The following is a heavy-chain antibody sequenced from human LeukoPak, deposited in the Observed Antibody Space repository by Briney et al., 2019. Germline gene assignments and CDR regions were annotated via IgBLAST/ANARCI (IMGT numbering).Heavy chain of an antibody. J-gene: IGHJ5*02. CDR2: INHSGST. Sequence: SETLSLTCAVYGGSFSGYYWSWIRQPPGKGLEWIGEINHSGSTNYNPSLKSRATISVDTSKNQFSLKLSSVTAADTAVYYCARGAIVVVPAAIRHWFDPWGQGTLVTVSS. CDR1: GGSFSGYY. CDR3: ARGAIVVVPAAIRHWFDP. D-gene: IGHD2-2*01. V-gene: IGHV4-34*01.